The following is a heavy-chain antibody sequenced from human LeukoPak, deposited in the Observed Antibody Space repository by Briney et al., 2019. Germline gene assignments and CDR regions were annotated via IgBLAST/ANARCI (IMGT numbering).Heavy chain of an antibody. CDR2: INPSGGST. Sequence: ASVKVSCKASGYTFTSYYMHWVRQAPGQGLEWMGIINPSGGSTSYTQKLQDRVIMTRDTSTSTVYMELSSLGSKDTAVYYCARVRGGGSYFDYWGQGTLATVSS. D-gene: IGHD1-26*01. V-gene: IGHV1-46*01. J-gene: IGHJ4*02. CDR3: ARVRGGGSYFDY. CDR1: GYTFTSYY.